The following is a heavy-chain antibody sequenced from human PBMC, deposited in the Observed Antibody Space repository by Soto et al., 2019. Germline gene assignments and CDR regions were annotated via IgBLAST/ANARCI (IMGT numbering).Heavy chain of an antibody. D-gene: IGHD1-26*01. J-gene: IGHJ6*02. Sequence: QVQLQESGPGLVKPSGTLSLTCAVSGGSISSSNWWSWVRQPPGKGLEWIGEISHSGSTNYNPSLKNRLTISVDKSENQFSLKLSSVTAADTALYYSARVSGSYYYGMDVWGQGTTVTVSS. V-gene: IGHV4-4*02. CDR3: ARVSGSYYYGMDV. CDR2: ISHSGST. CDR1: GGSISSSNW.